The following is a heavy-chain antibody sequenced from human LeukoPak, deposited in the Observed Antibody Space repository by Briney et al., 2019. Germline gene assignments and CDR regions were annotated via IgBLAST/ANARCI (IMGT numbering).Heavy chain of an antibody. CDR3: AREGDIAALDY. Sequence: GGSLRLSCAASGFTFSSYSMNWVRQAPGKGLEWVSSISSSSSYIYYADSVKGRVTISRDNAKNSLYLQMNSLRAEDTAVYYCAREGDIAALDYWGQGTLVTVSS. J-gene: IGHJ4*02. CDR1: GFTFSSYS. D-gene: IGHD6-6*01. CDR2: ISSSSSYI. V-gene: IGHV3-21*01.